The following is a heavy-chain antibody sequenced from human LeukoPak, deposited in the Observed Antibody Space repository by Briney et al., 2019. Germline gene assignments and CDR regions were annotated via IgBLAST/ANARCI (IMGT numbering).Heavy chain of an antibody. CDR3: AKRYCASTSCGGSYYYYMDV. CDR1: GFTFENYW. Sequence: GGSLRLSCTASGFTFENYWMSWVRQAPGKGLEWVSAISAGGVSTYYADSVKGRFTVSRDNSKNTLYLQMNSLRAEDTAVYYCAKRYCASTSCGGSYYYYMDVWGKGTTVTVSS. J-gene: IGHJ6*03. CDR2: ISAGGVST. V-gene: IGHV3-23*01. D-gene: IGHD2-2*01.